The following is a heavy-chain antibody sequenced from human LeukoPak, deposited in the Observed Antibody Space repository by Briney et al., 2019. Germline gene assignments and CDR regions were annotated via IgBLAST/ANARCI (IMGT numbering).Heavy chain of an antibody. V-gene: IGHV1-2*02. D-gene: IGHD6-13*01. CDR1: GYTFTGYY. CDR3: ARGRIAAAADFDY. J-gene: IGHJ4*02. CDR2: INPNSGGT. Sequence: ASVKVSCKASGYTFTGYYMHWVRQAPGQGLEWMGWINPNSGGTNYAQKFQGRVTMTRDTSISTAYMELSRLRSDDTAVYYCARGRIAAAADFDYWGQGTLVTVTS.